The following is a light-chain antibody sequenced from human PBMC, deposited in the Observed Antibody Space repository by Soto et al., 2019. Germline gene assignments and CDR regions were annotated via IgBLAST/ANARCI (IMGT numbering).Light chain of an antibody. CDR2: VAS. J-gene: IGKJ1*01. V-gene: IGKV3-15*01. Sequence: EIVMTQSPATLSVSPGERVTLSCRASQSISSSLAWYQHKPGQAPRLLIYVASTRATGISARFSGSGSGTAFTLTISSPQSEDFAVYYCQQYYRWRTFGQAAKVEF. CDR1: QSISSS. CDR3: QQYYRWRT.